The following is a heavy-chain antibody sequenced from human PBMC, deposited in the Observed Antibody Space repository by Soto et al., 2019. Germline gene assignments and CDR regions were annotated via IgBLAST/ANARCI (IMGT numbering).Heavy chain of an antibody. CDR3: AKGLGYSGYDYGYFDY. D-gene: IGHD5-12*01. CDR2: ISYDGSNK. J-gene: IGHJ4*02. CDR1: GFTFSASA. V-gene: IGHV3-30*04. Sequence: PGGSLRLSCAASGFTFSASAMHWVRQAPGKGLEWVAVISYDGSNKYYADSVKGRFTISRDNSKNTLYLQMNSLRAEDTAVYYCAKGLGYSGYDYGYFDYWGQGTRVTVSS.